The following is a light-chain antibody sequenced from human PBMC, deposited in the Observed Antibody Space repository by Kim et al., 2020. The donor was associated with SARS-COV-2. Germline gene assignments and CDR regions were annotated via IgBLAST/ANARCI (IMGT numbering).Light chain of an antibody. Sequence: SPVKRATLSCRASQSVSSNYLAWYQQKPGQAPRLLIYGASSRATGIPDRFSGSGSGTDFTLTITRLEPEDFAVYYCQQYSSSPATFGQGTKVDIK. J-gene: IGKJ1*01. V-gene: IGKV3-20*01. CDR3: QQYSSSPAT. CDR2: GAS. CDR1: QSVSSNY.